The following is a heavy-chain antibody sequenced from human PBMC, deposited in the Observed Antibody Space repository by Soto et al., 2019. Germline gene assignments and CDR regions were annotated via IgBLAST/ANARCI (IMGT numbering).Heavy chain of an antibody. CDR2: ISWKDDK. CDR1: GFSLTTSGAG. CDR3: AHRYRGNYYRWDLDS. D-gene: IGHD1-26*01. Sequence: QITLKESGPTLVKPTQTLTLTCTYSGFSLTTSGAGVGWIRQPPGKALEWLALISWKDDKRYNPGLESRLTITKDTSKNQVILTLTNMDPVDTATYFCAHRYRGNYYRWDLDSWGQGTLVTVSS. V-gene: IGHV2-5*01. J-gene: IGHJ4*02.